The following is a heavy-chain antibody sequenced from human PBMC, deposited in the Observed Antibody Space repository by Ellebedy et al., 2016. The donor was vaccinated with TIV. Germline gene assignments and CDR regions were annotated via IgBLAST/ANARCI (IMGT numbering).Heavy chain of an antibody. Sequence: GESLKISCAASGFTFSSNWMSWVRQTPGKGLAWVAYIKQDGSEKYYVDSVKGRFTISRDNAKNSLYLQMNSLRAEDTAGYYCARGRSFNWGQGTLVTVSS. CDR2: IKQDGSEK. V-gene: IGHV3-7*01. D-gene: IGHD3-10*01. J-gene: IGHJ4*02. CDR3: ARGRSFN. CDR1: GFTFSSNW.